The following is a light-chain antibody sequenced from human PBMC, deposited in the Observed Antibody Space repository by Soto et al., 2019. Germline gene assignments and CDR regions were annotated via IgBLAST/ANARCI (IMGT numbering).Light chain of an antibody. V-gene: IGLV2-23*02. CDR2: EVS. J-gene: IGLJ2*01. Sequence: QSALTQPASVSGSPGQSITISCTGTSSDVGSYNLVSWYQQHPGKAPKLMIYEVSKRPPGVSNRFSGSKSGNTASPTISGLQAEDEADYYCCSYAGSSTFHVVFGGGTKLTVL. CDR3: CSYAGSSTFHVV. CDR1: SSDVGSYNL.